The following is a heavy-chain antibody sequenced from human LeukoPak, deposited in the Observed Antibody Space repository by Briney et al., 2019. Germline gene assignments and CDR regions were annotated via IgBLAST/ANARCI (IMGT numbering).Heavy chain of an antibody. CDR3: ARGDYCSGGSCLFDY. J-gene: IGHJ4*02. V-gene: IGHV3-7*01. D-gene: IGHD2-15*01. CDR1: GFTFSSYW. Sequence: GGSLRLSCAASGFTFSSYWMSWVRKAPGKGLEWVANIKQDGSEKYYVGSVKGRFTISRDNAKNSLYLQMNSLRAEDTAVYYCARGDYCSGGSCLFDYWGQGTLVTVSS. CDR2: IKQDGSEK.